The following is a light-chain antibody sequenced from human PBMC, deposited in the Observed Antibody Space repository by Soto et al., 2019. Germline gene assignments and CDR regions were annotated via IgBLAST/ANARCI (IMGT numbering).Light chain of an antibody. Sequence: EIVMTQSPATLSVSPGERATLSCRASQSVSSNLAWYQQKPGQAPRLLIYGASTRATGSPARFSGSGSGTEFPLTISSLQSEDFAVYYCQQYGTWWTFGQGTKVEIK. V-gene: IGKV3-15*01. CDR2: GAS. CDR3: QQYGTWWT. CDR1: QSVSSN. J-gene: IGKJ1*01.